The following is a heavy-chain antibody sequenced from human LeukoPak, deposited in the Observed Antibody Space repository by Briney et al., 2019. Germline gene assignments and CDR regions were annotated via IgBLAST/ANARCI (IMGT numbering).Heavy chain of an antibody. CDR1: GGSFSGYY. CDR2: INHSGST. Sequence: SETLSLTCAVYGGSFSGYYWSWIRQPPGKGLEWIGEINHSGSTNYNPSLKSRVTISVDTSKNQFSLKLSSVTAADTAVYYCARSLEGYDAFDIWGQGTMVTVSS. D-gene: IGHD3-3*01. CDR3: ARSLEGYDAFDI. J-gene: IGHJ3*02. V-gene: IGHV4-34*01.